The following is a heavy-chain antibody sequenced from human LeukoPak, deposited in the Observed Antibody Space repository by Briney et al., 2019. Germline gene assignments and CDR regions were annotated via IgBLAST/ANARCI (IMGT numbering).Heavy chain of an antibody. CDR1: GFTFSNAW. J-gene: IGHJ1*01. CDR2: IISKTDGGAT. D-gene: IGHD3-10*01. Sequence: PGGSLRLSCAASGFTFSNAWMSWVRQAPGKGLEWVGRIISKTDGGATDYAALVKGRFTISRDDSKNTLYLQMNSLKTEDTAVYYCTTGYYYGSGSYYNPKYFLHWGQGTLVTVSS. V-gene: IGHV3-15*01. CDR3: TTGYYYGSGSYYNPKYFLH.